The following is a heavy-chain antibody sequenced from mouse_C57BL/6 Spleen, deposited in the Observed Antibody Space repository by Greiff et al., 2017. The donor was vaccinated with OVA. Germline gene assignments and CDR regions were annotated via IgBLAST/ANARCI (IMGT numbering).Heavy chain of an antibody. CDR2: ISSGGSYT. CDR3: ARHEDYDYAMYY. J-gene: IGHJ4*01. CDR1: GFTFSSYG. D-gene: IGHD2-4*01. Sequence: VQLKQSGGDLVKPGGSLKLSCAASGFTFSSYGMSWVRQTPDKRLEWVATISSGGSYTYYPDSVKGRFTISRDNAKNTLYLQMSSLKSEDTAMYYCARHEDYDYAMYYWGQGTSVTVSS. V-gene: IGHV5-6*01.